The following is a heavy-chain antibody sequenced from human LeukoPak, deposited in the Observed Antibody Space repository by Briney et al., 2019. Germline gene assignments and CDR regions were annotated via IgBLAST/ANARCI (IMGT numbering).Heavy chain of an antibody. CDR1: GGTFSSYA. CDR3: ARVRGHYDFWSGYYWDYFDY. J-gene: IGHJ4*02. D-gene: IGHD3-3*01. CDR2: IIPIFGTA. Sequence: ASVKVSCKASGGTFSSYAISWVRQAPGQGLEWMGGIIPIFGTANYAQKLQGRVTITADESTSTAYMELSSLRSEDTAVYYCARVRGHYDFWSGYYWDYFDYWGQGTLVTVSS. V-gene: IGHV1-69*01.